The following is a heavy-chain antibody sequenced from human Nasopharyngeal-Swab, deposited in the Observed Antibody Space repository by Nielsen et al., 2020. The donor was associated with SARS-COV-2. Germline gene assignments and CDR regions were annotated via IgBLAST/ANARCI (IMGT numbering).Heavy chain of an antibody. J-gene: IGHJ3*01. CDR1: GFYFSDYY. CDR3: ARVDRRRTALLYRSAFDV. V-gene: IGHV3-11*06. CDR2: ISATRGNT. Sequence: GGSLRLSWAASGFYFSDYYMTWIRQAPGKGLEWISYISATRGNTNYADSVRGRFSVSRDNAKNSVHLQMNSLRADDSAIYYCARVDRRRTALLYRSAFDVWGPGTVVTVSS. D-gene: IGHD1-14*01.